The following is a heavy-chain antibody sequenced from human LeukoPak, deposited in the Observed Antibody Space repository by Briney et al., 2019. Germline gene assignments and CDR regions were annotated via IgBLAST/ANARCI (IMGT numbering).Heavy chain of an antibody. D-gene: IGHD2-15*01. CDR2: IYYSGST. V-gene: IGHV4-30-4*01. CDR3: ASMVVAAPYYFDY. Sequence: PSQTLSLTCTVSGGSISSGDYYWSWIRQPPGKGLEWIGYIYYSGSTYYNPSLKSRVTISVDTSKNQFSLKLSSVTAADTAVYYCASMVVAAPYYFDYWGQGTLVTVSS. J-gene: IGHJ4*02. CDR1: GGSISSGDYY.